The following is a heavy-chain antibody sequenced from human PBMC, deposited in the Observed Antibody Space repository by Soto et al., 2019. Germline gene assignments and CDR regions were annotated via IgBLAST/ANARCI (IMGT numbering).Heavy chain of an antibody. J-gene: IGHJ5*02. V-gene: IGHV3-23*01. D-gene: IGHD3-22*01. CDR1: GFSFSSYA. Sequence: GGSLRLSCAASGFSFSSYAMSWFRHTPGRGLEWVSAISGSGGTTYYADSVKGRFSISRDNSKNTLYLLMNSLRAEDTAVYYCAKDSISMIAVAPGWFDPWGQGTLVTVSS. CDR2: ISGSGGTT. CDR3: AKDSISMIAVAPGWFDP.